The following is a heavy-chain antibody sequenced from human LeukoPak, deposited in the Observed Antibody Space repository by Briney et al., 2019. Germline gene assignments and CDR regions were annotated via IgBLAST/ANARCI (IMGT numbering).Heavy chain of an antibody. V-gene: IGHV3-11*04. CDR3: ARDRLLYSAFDV. CDR2: ISRIGNTK. J-gene: IGHJ3*01. Sequence: GGSLRLSCTASGFIFGDYYMAWVRQAPGKGLEWISYISRIGNTKYDAGSVKGRFIVSRDNAKNSLYLQMNNLRDDDTAVYYCARDRLLYSAFDVWGQGTMVTVS. CDR1: GFIFGDYY. D-gene: IGHD1-26*01.